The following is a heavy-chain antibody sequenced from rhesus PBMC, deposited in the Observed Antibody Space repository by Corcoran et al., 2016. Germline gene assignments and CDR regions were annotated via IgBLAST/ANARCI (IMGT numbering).Heavy chain of an antibody. V-gene: IGHV4-80*01. D-gene: IGHD3-22*01. Sequence: QVQLQESGPGLVKPSETLSLTCAVSGGPFSSYWWSWIRQPPGKGLEGIGENNGNRGSTNSNPALESRVTISKDASKNQFSLKLSSVTAADTAVYYCARYLIIPYNRFDVWGPGVLVTVSS. CDR1: GGPFSSYW. J-gene: IGHJ5-1*01. CDR2: NNGNRGST. CDR3: ARYLIIPYNRFDV.